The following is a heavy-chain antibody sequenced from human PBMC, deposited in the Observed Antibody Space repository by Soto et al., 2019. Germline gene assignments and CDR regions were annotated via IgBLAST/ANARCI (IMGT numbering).Heavy chain of an antibody. Sequence: ASVKVSCKASGYTFTVYYMHCVLQSPLQWLDWMGCINPNSGGTNYAQKFQGRVTMTRDTSISTAYMELSRLRSDDTAVYYCARYRATVTTLSGEFGATPRRYGMDVWGQGTTVTVSS. CDR1: GYTFTVYY. J-gene: IGHJ6*02. CDR3: ARYRATVTTLSGEFGATPRRYGMDV. CDR2: INPNSGGT. V-gene: IGHV1-2*02. D-gene: IGHD4-4*01.